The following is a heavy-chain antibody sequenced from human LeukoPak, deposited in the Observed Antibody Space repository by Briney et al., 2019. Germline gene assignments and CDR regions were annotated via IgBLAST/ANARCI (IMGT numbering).Heavy chain of an antibody. D-gene: IGHD3/OR15-3a*01. CDR2: ISSSGSTI. V-gene: IGHV3-48*03. J-gene: IGHJ4*02. CDR3: ARFGPAGDPLDY. Sequence: GGSLGLSCAASGFTFSSYEMNWVRQAPGKGLEWVSYISSSGSTIYYADSVKGRFTISRDNAKNSLYLQMNSLRAEDTAVYYCARFGPAGDPLDYWGQGTLVTVSS. CDR1: GFTFSSYE.